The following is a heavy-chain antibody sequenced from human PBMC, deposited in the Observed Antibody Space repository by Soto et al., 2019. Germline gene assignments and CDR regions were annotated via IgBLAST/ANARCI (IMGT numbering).Heavy chain of an antibody. CDR1: GFSLTNGRMG. D-gene: IGHD4-17*01. J-gene: IGHJ6*02. V-gene: IGHV2-26*01. CDR3: ARMYGDYIYSGLDV. Sequence: QVTLKESGPVLVKPTETLTLTCSVSGFSLTNGRMGVSWIRQPPVKALEWLAHFFSDAERSYSTSMQSRLNMYNDSSGSQVVLTMTHMAPADTATYFCARMYGDYIYSGLDVWGHGIAVTVSS. CDR2: FFSDAER.